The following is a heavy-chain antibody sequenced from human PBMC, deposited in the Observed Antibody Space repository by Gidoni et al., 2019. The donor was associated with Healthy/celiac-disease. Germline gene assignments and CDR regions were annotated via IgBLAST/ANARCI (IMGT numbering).Heavy chain of an antibody. CDR2: IWYDGSNK. CDR1: GVNFRSYG. D-gene: IGHD6-19*01. Sequence: QVQLVESGGGVVQPGRSLRLSCAASGVNFRSYGLRGVRQAPGQGQEWVAVIWYDGSNKYYADSVKGRFTISRDNSKNTLYLQMNSLRAEDTAVYYCAREIRSKRPGAVAGTGGFDYWGQGTLVTVSS. V-gene: IGHV3-33*01. CDR3: AREIRSKRPGAVAGTGGFDY. J-gene: IGHJ4*02.